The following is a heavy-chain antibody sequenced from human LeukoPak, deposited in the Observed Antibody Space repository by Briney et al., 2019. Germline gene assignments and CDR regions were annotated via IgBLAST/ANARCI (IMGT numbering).Heavy chain of an antibody. CDR1: GFTFSSYA. CDR2: ISYDGSNK. J-gene: IGHJ4*02. Sequence: GRSLRLSCAASGFTFSSYAMHWVRQAPGKGLEWVAVISYDGSNKYYADPVKGRFTISRDNSKNTLYLQMNSLRAEDTAVYYCARDVLTDYWGQGTLVTVSS. CDR3: ARDVLTDY. D-gene: IGHD3-10*01. V-gene: IGHV3-30*04.